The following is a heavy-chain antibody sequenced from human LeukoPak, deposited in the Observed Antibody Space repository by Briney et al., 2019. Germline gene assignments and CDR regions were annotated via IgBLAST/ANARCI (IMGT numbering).Heavy chain of an antibody. CDR2: INTNTGNP. J-gene: IGHJ4*02. D-gene: IGHD4-17*01. CDR3: ARGYTKDMTSVTHFDY. Sequence: ASVKVSCKASGYTLTSYAMNWVRQAPGQGLEWMGWINTNTGNPTYAQGFTGRFVFSLDTSVSTAYLQISSLKAEDTAVYYCARGYTKDMTSVTHFDYWGQGTLVTVSS. V-gene: IGHV7-4-1*02. CDR1: GYTLTSYA.